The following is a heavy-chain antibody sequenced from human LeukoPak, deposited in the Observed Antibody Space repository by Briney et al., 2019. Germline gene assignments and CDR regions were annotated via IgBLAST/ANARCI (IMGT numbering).Heavy chain of an antibody. D-gene: IGHD3-9*01. Sequence: ASVKVSCKASGYTFTSYGTSWVRQAPGQGLEWMGWISAYNGNTNYAQKLQGRVTMTTDTSTSTAYMELRSLRSDDTAVYYCARDSGIRYFDWLLPRFYGMDVWGQGTTVTVSS. CDR1: GYTFTSYG. CDR2: ISAYNGNT. J-gene: IGHJ6*02. V-gene: IGHV1-18*01. CDR3: ARDSGIRYFDWLLPRFYGMDV.